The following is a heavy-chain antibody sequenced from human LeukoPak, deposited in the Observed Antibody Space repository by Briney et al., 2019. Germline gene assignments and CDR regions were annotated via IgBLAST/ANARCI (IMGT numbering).Heavy chain of an antibody. J-gene: IGHJ3*02. Sequence: VASVKVSCTASGYTFTSYGISWVRQAPGQGLEWMGWISAYNGNTNYAQKLQGRVTMTTDTSTSTAYMELRSLRSEDTAVYYCATESYSGSYLYAFDIWGQGTMVTVSS. V-gene: IGHV1-18*01. D-gene: IGHD1-26*01. CDR1: GYTFTSYG. CDR3: ATESYSGSYLYAFDI. CDR2: ISAYNGNT.